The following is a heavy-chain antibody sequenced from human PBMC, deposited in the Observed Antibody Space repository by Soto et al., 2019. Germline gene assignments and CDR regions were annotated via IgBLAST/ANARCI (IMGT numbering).Heavy chain of an antibody. J-gene: IGHJ4*02. D-gene: IGHD2-21*01. V-gene: IGHV1-2*02. Sequence: ASVNVSCKASGYIFSNWYLHWLRQAPGQGLEWMGWINPDIGDTSYAQKFQGRVTMTRDTSISTAYMDLSRLTSDDAHIYYCARGNTFSSDCEFWGQGTRVSVSS. CDR1: GYIFSNWY. CDR2: INPDIGDT. CDR3: ARGNTFSSDCEF.